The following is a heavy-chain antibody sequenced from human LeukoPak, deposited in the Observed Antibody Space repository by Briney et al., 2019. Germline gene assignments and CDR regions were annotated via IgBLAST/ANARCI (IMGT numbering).Heavy chain of an antibody. Sequence: GASVKVSCKASGYTFTSYAMNWVRQAPGQGLEWMGWINPNTGGTNYAQKFQGRVTMTRDTSIGTAYMELSRLRSDDTAVYYCARFYSGYGNYYYYMDVWGKGTTVTVSS. V-gene: IGHV1-2*02. CDR1: GYTFTSYA. CDR3: ARFYSGYGNYYYYMDV. J-gene: IGHJ6*03. D-gene: IGHD5-12*01. CDR2: INPNTGGT.